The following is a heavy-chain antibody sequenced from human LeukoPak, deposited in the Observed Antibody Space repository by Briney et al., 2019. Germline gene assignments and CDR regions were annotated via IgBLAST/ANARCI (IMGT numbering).Heavy chain of an antibody. CDR1: GFTFSSYA. Sequence: PGGSLRLSCAASGFTFSSYAMSWVSQAPGKGMGWVSSISGSGGSTYYADSVKGRFTISRDNSKNTLYLQMNSLRAEDTAVYYCAKDITSFPYDAFDIWGQGTMVTVSS. CDR3: AKDITSFPYDAFDI. J-gene: IGHJ3*02. CDR2: ISGSGGST. D-gene: IGHD2-2*01. V-gene: IGHV3-23*01.